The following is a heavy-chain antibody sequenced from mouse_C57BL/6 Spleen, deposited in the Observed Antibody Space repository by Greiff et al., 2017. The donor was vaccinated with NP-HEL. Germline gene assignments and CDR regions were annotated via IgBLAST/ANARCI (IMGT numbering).Heavy chain of an antibody. V-gene: IGHV5-6*01. CDR1: GFTFSSYG. J-gene: IGHJ3*01. D-gene: IGHD4-1*02. Sequence: VQLVESGGDLVKPGGSLKLSCAASGFTFSSYGMSWVRQTPDKRLEWVATISSGGSYTYYPDSVKGRFTISRDNAKNTLYLQMSSLKSEDTAMYYCARSQLGRGFAYWGQGTLVTVSA. CDR3: ARSQLGRGFAY. CDR2: ISSGGSYT.